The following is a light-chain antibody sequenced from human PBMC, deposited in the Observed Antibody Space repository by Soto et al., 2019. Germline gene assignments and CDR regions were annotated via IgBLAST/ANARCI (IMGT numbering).Light chain of an antibody. Sequence: QSALTQPASVSGSPGQSITISCTGTSSDVGAYNSVSWYQQHPGKAPKLMIYEVTNRPSGVSNRFSGFKSGNTASLTISGLQAEDEADYFCSSCTTTSTLVVFGGRTKLTVL. CDR2: EVT. CDR3: SSCTTTSTLVV. J-gene: IGLJ3*02. CDR1: SSDVGAYNS. V-gene: IGLV2-14*01.